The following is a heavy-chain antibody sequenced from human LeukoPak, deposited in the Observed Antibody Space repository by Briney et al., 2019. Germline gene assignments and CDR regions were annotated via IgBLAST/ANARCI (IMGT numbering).Heavy chain of an antibody. CDR2: ISSSSSYI. D-gene: IGHD3-10*01. Sequence: PGGSLRLSCAASGCTFSSYSMNWVRQAPGKGLEWVSSISSSSSYIYYADSVKGRFTISRDNAKNSLYLQMNSLRAEDTAVYYCARDVVTMDRGVTYNWFDPWGQGTLVTVSS. V-gene: IGHV3-21*01. CDR1: GCTFSSYS. CDR3: ARDVVTMDRGVTYNWFDP. J-gene: IGHJ5*02.